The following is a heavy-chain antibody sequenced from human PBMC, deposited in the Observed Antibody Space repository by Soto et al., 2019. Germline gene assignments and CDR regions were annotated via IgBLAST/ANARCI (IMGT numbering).Heavy chain of an antibody. Sequence: EVQLAESGGGLVQPGGSLRLSCAASGFTFSDHYMDWVRQAPGKGLEWVGRIRNKANSYTTEYAASVKGRFTISRDDSKNSLYVQMSSLKTEDTAVYYCVKMNWGFSDYWGQGTPVTVSS. CDR1: GFTFSDHY. V-gene: IGHV3-72*01. CDR3: VKMNWGFSDY. J-gene: IGHJ4*02. D-gene: IGHD7-27*01. CDR2: IRNKANSYTT.